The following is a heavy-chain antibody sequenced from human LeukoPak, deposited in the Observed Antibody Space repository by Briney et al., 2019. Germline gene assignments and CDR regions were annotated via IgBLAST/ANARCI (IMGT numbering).Heavy chain of an antibody. CDR2: IYYSGST. Sequence: SETLSLTCTVSGGSISSYYWSWIRQPPGKGLEWIGYIYYSGSTNYNPSLKSRFTISVDTTKNQFSLKLSSVTAADTAVYYCARSWRGYYFDYWGQGTLVTVSS. CDR1: GGSISSYY. CDR3: ARSWRGYYFDY. D-gene: IGHD1-1*01. V-gene: IGHV4-59*08. J-gene: IGHJ4*02.